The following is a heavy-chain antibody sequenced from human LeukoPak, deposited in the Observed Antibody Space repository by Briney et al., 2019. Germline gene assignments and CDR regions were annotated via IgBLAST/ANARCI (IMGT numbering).Heavy chain of an antibody. Sequence: ASVTVSCKASGGTFSSYAISWVRQAPGQGLEWMGWISAYNGNTNYAQKLQGRVTMTTDTSTSTAYMELRSLRSDDTAVYYCARARYYYDSSGYYSVFDYWGQGTLVTVSS. CDR2: ISAYNGNT. J-gene: IGHJ4*02. D-gene: IGHD3-22*01. CDR1: GGTFSSYA. CDR3: ARARYYYDSSGYYSVFDY. V-gene: IGHV1-18*01.